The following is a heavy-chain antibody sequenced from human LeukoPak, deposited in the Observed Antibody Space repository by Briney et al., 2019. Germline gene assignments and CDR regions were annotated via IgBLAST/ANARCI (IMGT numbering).Heavy chain of an antibody. V-gene: IGHV1-69*05. CDR2: IIPIFGTA. D-gene: IGHD2-21*02. CDR3: ARDPTYCGGDCSTWEGY. CDR1: GGTLRRYA. J-gene: IGHJ4*02. Sequence: SVKVSCKASGGTLRRYALSWVRQAPGQGLEWMGGIIPIFGTANYAQKFQGRVTITTDESTSTAYMELSSLRSEDTAVYYCARDPTYCGGDCSTWEGYWGQGTLVTVSS.